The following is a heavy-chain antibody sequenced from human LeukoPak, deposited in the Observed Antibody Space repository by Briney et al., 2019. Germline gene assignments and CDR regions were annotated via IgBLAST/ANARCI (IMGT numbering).Heavy chain of an antibody. J-gene: IGHJ6*03. D-gene: IGHD1-26*01. CDR2: ISAYNGNT. Sequence: ASVKVSCKASGYTFTSYGISWVRQAPGQGLEWMGWISAYNGNTNYAQKLQGRVTMTTDTSTSTAYMELRSLRSDDTAVYYCARARDSGSYLFYYYYYMDVWGKGTTVTVSS. CDR1: GYTFTSYG. CDR3: ARARDSGSYLFYYYYYMDV. V-gene: IGHV1-18*01.